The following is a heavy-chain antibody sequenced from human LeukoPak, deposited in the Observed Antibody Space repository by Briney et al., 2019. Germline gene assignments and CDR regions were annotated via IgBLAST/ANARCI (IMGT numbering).Heavy chain of an antibody. CDR3: ARSSIKSFDY. CDR2: TYYRSQWHY. CDR1: RDSVSSNSVA. Sequence: SQTLSLTCAISRDSVSSNSVAWNWIRQTPSRGLEWLGRTYYRSQWHYDYAVSVKSRIIINPDISKNQFSLHLNSVTPEDTAVYYCARSSIKSFDYWGQGTLVTVSS. V-gene: IGHV6-1*01. J-gene: IGHJ4*02.